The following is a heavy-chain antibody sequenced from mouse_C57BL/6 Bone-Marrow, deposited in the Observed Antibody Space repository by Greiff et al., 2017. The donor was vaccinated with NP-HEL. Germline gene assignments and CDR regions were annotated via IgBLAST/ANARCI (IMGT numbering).Heavy chain of an antibody. CDR3: ARKDPTGLNYAMDY. CDR1: GFSLTSYG. CDR2: IWSGGST. D-gene: IGHD4-1*02. V-gene: IGHV2-2*01. Sequence: QVQLKESGPGLVQPSQSLSITCTVSGFSLTSYGVHWVRQSPGKGLEWLGVIWSGGSTDYNAAFISRLSISKDNSKSQVFFKMNSLQADDTAIYYCARKDPTGLNYAMDYWGQGTSVTVSS. J-gene: IGHJ4*01.